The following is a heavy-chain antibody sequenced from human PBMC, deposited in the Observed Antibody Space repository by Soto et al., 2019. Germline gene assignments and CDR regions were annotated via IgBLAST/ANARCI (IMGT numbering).Heavy chain of an antibody. Sequence: GGSLRLSCAASGFTFSSYAMSWVRQAPGKGLEWVSAISGSGGSTYYADSVKGRFTISRDNSKNTLYLQINSLRAEDTAVYYCAKDPSSSWYTEYFQHWGQGTLVTVSS. CDR3: AKDPSSSWYTEYFQH. J-gene: IGHJ1*01. D-gene: IGHD6-13*01. CDR1: GFTFSSYA. V-gene: IGHV3-23*01. CDR2: ISGSGGST.